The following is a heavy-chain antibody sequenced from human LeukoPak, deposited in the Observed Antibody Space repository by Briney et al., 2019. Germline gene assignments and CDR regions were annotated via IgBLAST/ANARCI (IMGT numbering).Heavy chain of an antibody. CDR3: ARDYTRSSPFDY. CDR2: VYPGESDP. D-gene: IGHD2-2*02. Sequence: GESLKISWRGSGYSFTSNWNGWGRQMPGKDLELVGIVYPGESDPRFRRSFQGQVTISADKSISTAYLQWSSLKASDTAIYYCARDYTRSSPFDYWGQGTLVTVSS. J-gene: IGHJ4*02. V-gene: IGHV5-51*01. CDR1: GYSFTSNW.